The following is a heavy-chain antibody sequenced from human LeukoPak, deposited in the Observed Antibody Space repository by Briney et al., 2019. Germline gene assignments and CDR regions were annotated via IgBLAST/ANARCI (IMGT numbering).Heavy chain of an antibody. CDR3: ARDIVATRGHFDY. CDR1: GYTFTGYY. V-gene: IGHV1-2*02. J-gene: IGHJ4*02. D-gene: IGHD5-12*01. Sequence: ASVKVSCKASGYTFTGYYMHWVRQAPGQGLEWMGWINPNSGGTNYAQKFQGRVTMTRDTSISTAYMELSRLRFDDTAVYYCARDIVATRGHFDYWGQGTLVTVSS. CDR2: INPNSGGT.